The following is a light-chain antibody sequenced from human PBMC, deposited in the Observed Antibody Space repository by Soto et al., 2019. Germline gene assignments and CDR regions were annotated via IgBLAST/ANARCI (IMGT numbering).Light chain of an antibody. V-gene: IGKV3-20*01. CDR2: GAS. Sequence: EIALSQSPGTLSFTPGKRATLFCRASQSLSSDLAWYQQKPGQPPRLLIYGASSRATGIPARFTGSGSGIDFTLTVSRLEPEDFAVYYCQQYGSSPPTFGLGTKVDIK. CDR3: QQYGSSPPT. J-gene: IGKJ1*01. CDR1: QSLSSD.